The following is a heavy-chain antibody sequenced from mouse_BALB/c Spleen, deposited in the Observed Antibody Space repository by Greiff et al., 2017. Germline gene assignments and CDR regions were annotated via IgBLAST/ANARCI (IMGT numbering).Heavy chain of an antibody. V-gene: IGHV1-4*02. CDR2: INPSSGYT. Sequence: QVQLKQSAAELARPGASVKMSCKASGYTFTSYTMHWVKQRPGQGLEWIGYINPSSGYTEYNQKFKDKTTLTADKSSSTAYMQLSSLTSEDSAVYYCARRGWDDYFDYWGQGTTLTVSS. J-gene: IGHJ2*01. CDR1: GYTFTSYT. CDR3: ARRGWDDYFDY. D-gene: IGHD4-1*01.